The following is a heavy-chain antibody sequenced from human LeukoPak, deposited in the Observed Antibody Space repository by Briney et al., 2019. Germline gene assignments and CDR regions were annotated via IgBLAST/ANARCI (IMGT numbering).Heavy chain of an antibody. CDR2: INPSGGST. J-gene: IGHJ5*02. Sequence: SVKFSSKASGYPFPSNYMHWGRQAPGQGLGWRGIINPSGGSTSYAQKFQGRVTMTRDPSASTVYMELSSLRSEDTAVYYCARAVGSYYYGSGSYGSWGQGTLVTVSS. V-gene: IGHV1-46*01. D-gene: IGHD3-10*01. CDR1: GYPFPSNY. CDR3: ARAVGSYYYGSGSYGS.